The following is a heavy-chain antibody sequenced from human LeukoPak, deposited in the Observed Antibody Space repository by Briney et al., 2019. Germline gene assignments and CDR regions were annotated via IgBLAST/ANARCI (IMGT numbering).Heavy chain of an antibody. Sequence: PSETLSLTCTVSGVSITSSNSYWGWIRQPPGKGLEWIGSIYYSGNTYYNASLKSQVSISIDTSKNRFSLKLTSVTAADTAVYYCARQTGSGLFILPGGQGTLVTVSS. J-gene: IGHJ4*02. D-gene: IGHD3/OR15-3a*01. CDR2: IYYSGNT. V-gene: IGHV4-39*01. CDR1: GVSITSSNSY. CDR3: ARQTGSGLFILP.